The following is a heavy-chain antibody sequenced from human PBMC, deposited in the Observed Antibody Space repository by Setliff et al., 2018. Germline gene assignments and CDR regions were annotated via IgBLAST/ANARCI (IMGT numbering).Heavy chain of an antibody. CDR1: GFTFSRYS. CDR3: ARDQVGSSGYYQWGFYFYYMDV. D-gene: IGHD3-22*01. CDR2: ISSSSSYI. V-gene: IGHV3-21*01. J-gene: IGHJ6*03. Sequence: LRLSCAASGFTFSRYSMNWVRQAPGKGLEWVSSISSSSSYIYYADSVKGRFTISRDSAKNSLYLQMNSLRAEDTAVYYCARDQVGSSGYYQWGFYFYYMDVWGKGTTVTVSS.